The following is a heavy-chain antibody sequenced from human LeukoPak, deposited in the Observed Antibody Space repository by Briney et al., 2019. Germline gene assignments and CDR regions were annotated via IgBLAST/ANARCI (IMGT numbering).Heavy chain of an antibody. CDR1: GGSISSYY. D-gene: IGHD3-10*01. CDR2: IYYSGST. J-gene: IGHJ5*02. V-gene: IGHV4-59*01. Sequence: PSETLSLTCTVSGGSISSYYWSWIRQPPGKGLEWIGYIYYSGSTNYNPSLKSRVTISVDTSKNQFSLKLSSVTAADTAVYYCARDEDGGADWFDPWGQGTLVTVSS. CDR3: ARDEDGGADWFDP.